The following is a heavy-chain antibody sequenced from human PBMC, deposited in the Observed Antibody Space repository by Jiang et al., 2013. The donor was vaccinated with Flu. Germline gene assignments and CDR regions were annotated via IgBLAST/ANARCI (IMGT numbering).Heavy chain of an antibody. D-gene: IGHD2-2*02. CDR2: IYPGDSDT. CDR3: ASCKSPTPDGTSCYNYFDY. J-gene: IGHJ4*02. V-gene: IGHV5-51*01. Sequence: GAEVKKPGESLKISCKGSGYSFTSYWIGWVRQMPGKGLEWMGIIYPGDSDTRYSPSFQGQVTISADKSISTAYLQWSSLKASDTAMYYCASCKSPTPDGTSCYNYFDYWGQGTLVTVSS. CDR1: GYSFTSYW.